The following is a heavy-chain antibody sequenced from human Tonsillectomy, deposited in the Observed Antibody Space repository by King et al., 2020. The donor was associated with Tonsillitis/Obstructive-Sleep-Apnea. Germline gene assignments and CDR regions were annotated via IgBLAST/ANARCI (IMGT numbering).Heavy chain of an antibody. CDR2: ISSSGSII. Sequence: EVQLVESGGGLVQPGGSLRVSCAASGFTLSSYEMNWVRQAPGKGLEWISNISSSGSIIYYADSVKGRFTISRDNGKNSLYLQMDSLRAEDTAVYYCARGVSGYCSSTSCYKGQAFDIWGQGTMVTVSS. J-gene: IGHJ3*02. D-gene: IGHD2-2*02. V-gene: IGHV3-48*03. CDR3: ARGVSGYCSSTSCYKGQAFDI. CDR1: GFTLSSYE.